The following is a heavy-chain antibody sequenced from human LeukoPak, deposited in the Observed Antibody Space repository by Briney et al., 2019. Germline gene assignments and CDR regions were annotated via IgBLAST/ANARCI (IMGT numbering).Heavy chain of an antibody. D-gene: IGHD6-19*01. V-gene: IGHV4-61*05. Sequence: SSETLSLTCTVSGGSISSSSYYWGWIRQPPGKGLEWIGYVYYSGSINYNPSLKSRVTISVDTSKNQFSLKLSSVTAADTAVYYCARHGGAVAGADAFDIWGQGTMVTVSS. CDR1: GGSISSSSYY. CDR3: ARHGGAVAGADAFDI. CDR2: VYYSGSI. J-gene: IGHJ3*02.